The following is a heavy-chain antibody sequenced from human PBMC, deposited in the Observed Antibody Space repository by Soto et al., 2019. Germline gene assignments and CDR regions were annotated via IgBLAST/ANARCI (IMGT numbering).Heavy chain of an antibody. J-gene: IGHJ6*02. CDR1: GGSFSGYY. CDR3: ARRRVRGVIITWYNGMDV. Sequence: PSETLSLTCAVYGGSFSGYYWSWIRQPPGKGLEWIGEINHSGSTNYNPSLKSRVTISVDTSKNQFSLKLSSVTAADTAVYYCARRRVRGVIITWYNGMDVWGQGTTVTVSS. D-gene: IGHD3-10*01. CDR2: INHSGST. V-gene: IGHV4-34*01.